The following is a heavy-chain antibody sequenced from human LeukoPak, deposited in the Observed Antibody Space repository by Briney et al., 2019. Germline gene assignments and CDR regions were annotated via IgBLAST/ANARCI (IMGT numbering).Heavy chain of an antibody. D-gene: IGHD3-3*02. Sequence: PGGSLRLSCATSGFTFVDYGLSWVRRAPGKGLEWLCAINYNGAITDYADSVKGRFTISRDNAKNSLYLRMDSLRAEDTALYYCARDRLGPSFSVSHSDLWGQGTLVTVSS. CDR3: ARDRLGPSFSVSHSDL. J-gene: IGHJ4*02. V-gene: IGHV3-20*04. CDR1: GFTFVDYG. CDR2: INYNGAIT.